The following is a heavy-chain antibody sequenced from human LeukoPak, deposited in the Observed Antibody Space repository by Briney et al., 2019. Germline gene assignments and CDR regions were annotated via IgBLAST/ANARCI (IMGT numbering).Heavy chain of an antibody. D-gene: IGHD1-26*01. CDR2: INPNSGGT. J-gene: IGHJ4*02. CDR1: GYTFTGYY. Sequence: ASVKVSCKASGYTFTGYYMHWVRQAPGQGLEWMGWINPNSGGTNYAQKFQGRVTMTRDTSISTAYMELSSLRSEDTAVYYCATYGSYYRAIDYWGQGTLVTVSS. V-gene: IGHV1-2*02. CDR3: ATYGSYYRAIDY.